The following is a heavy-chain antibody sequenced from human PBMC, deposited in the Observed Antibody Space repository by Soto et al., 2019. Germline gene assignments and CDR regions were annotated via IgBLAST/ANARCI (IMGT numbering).Heavy chain of an antibody. Sequence: SETLSLTCIVSGGSITSYHWSWIRQFPGKGLEWIAYTSYTGNTNYNPSLKSRVTISMDTSKNQLSLKLTSMTAADTAVYYCARICYYYDSSGYYVNGAFEIWGQGTMVTVSS. CDR2: TSYTGNT. CDR3: ARICYYYDSSGYYVNGAFEI. D-gene: IGHD3-22*01. CDR1: GGSITSYH. J-gene: IGHJ3*02. V-gene: IGHV4-59*01.